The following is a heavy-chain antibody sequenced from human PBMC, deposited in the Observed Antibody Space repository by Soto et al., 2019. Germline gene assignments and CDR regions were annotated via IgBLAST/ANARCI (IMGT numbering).Heavy chain of an antibody. CDR1: GFTFSSDA. Sequence: EVQLVESGGGLAQPGGSLRLSCAASGFTFSSDAMDWVRQAPGKGLEYVSGISSNGIGTYYASYVNGSITISRDNSRDTVYRQMDSLRPEDMAVYYCARRARADYYHRDVWGKEPTVTVS. CDR2: ISSNGIGT. D-gene: IGHD6-6*01. V-gene: IGHV3-64*01. J-gene: IGHJ6*03. CDR3: ARRARADYYHRDV.